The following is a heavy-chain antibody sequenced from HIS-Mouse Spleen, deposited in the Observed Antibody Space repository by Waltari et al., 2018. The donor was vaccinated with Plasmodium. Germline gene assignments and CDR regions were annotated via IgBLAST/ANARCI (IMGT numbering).Heavy chain of an antibody. J-gene: IGHJ4*02. V-gene: IGHV3-48*02. D-gene: IGHD3-3*01. CDR2: ISSSSSTI. Sequence: AASGFTFSSYSMNWVRQAPGKGLEWVSYISSSSSTIYYADSVKGRFTISRDKAKNSLYLQMNSLRDEDTAVYYCARVVTIFGVVIDYWGQGTLVTVSS. CDR1: GFTFSSYS. CDR3: ARVVTIFGVVIDY.